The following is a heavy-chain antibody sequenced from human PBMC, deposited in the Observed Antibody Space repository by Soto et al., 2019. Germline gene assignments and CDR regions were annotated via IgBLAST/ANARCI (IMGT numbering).Heavy chain of an antibody. Sequence: QVTLKESGPVLVKPTETLTLTCTVSGFSLSDARMGVSWIRQPPGKALEWLAHIFSSDEKSYSTSLKSRLTISKDTSKSQVVLTMTNMDPVDTATYYCARIRVNDYGDYLSDYWGQGTLVTVSS. D-gene: IGHD4-17*01. J-gene: IGHJ4*02. CDR3: ARIRVNDYGDYLSDY. CDR2: IFSSDEK. CDR1: GFSLSDARMG. V-gene: IGHV2-26*01.